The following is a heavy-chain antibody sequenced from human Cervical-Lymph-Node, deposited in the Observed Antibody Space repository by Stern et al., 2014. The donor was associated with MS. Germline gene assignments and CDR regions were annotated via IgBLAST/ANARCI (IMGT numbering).Heavy chain of an antibody. Sequence: EVQLEESGGGVIQPGGSLRLSCTASGFTVSRDYMTWVRQAPGKGLEWDSRITNVGNTFYTDSVKGRVTISRDDSKNTVYLHMTSLRAEDTAMYYCARDTSSPERSDWWGQGTLVTVSS. V-gene: IGHV3-53*01. CDR3: ARDTSSPERSDW. D-gene: IGHD1-1*01. CDR1: GFTVSRDY. CDR2: ITNVGNT. J-gene: IGHJ4*02.